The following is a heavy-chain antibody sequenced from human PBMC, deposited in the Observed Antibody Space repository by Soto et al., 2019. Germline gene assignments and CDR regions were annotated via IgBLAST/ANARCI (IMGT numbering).Heavy chain of an antibody. CDR1: VYIFIHFW. J-gene: IGHJ4*02. CDR3: AVLLGRPPQDTKTLASHDFDH. CDR2: IDPTDSYV. V-gene: IGHV5-10-1*01. Sequence: GESLKISCKASVYIFIHFWIAWVRQMPGRGLEVMGRIDPTDSYVYYSPSSEGHVTLSSDRSKNTAYLQWNSLKASDTAIYYCAVLLGRPPQDTKTLASHDFDHWGQGTRVTVSS. D-gene: IGHD6-6*01.